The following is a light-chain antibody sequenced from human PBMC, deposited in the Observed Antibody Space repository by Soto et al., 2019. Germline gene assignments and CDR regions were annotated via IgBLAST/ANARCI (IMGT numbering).Light chain of an antibody. CDR1: QSLLHSNGYNY. CDR3: QQYATSPIT. J-gene: IGKJ4*01. Sequence: DIVMTQSPLSLPVTPGEPASISCRSSQSLLHSNGYNYLDWYLQKPGQSPQLLIYLGSNRASGVPDRFSGSGSGTDFTLTISRLEPEDFALYYCQQYATSPITFGGGTKVDIK. CDR2: LGS. V-gene: IGKV2-28*01.